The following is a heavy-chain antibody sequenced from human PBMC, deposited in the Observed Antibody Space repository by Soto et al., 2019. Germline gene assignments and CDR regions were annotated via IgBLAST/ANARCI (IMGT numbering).Heavy chain of an antibody. Sequence: PSETLSLTCAVYGGSFSGYYWSWIRQPPGKGLEWIGEINHSGSTNYNPSLKSRVTISVDTSKNQFSLKLSSVTAADTAVYYCARESRGYGSGSYYTSFFDYWGQGTLVTVSS. CDR3: ARESRGYGSGSYYTSFFDY. J-gene: IGHJ4*03. CDR1: GGSFSGYY. D-gene: IGHD3-10*01. CDR2: INHSGST. V-gene: IGHV4-34*01.